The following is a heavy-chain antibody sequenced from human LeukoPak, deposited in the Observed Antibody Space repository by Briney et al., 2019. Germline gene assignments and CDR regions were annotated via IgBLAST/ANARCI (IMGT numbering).Heavy chain of an antibody. Sequence: GGSLRLSCAASGLTFSSYGMSWVRQVPGKGLEWVSGIRASGGNTYHADSVKGRFTMSRDNSKNMLYLQMKSLRAEDTAIYYCATLIGVVRGIIIGYLGYWGQGALVTVSP. D-gene: IGHD3-10*01. CDR1: GLTFSSYG. CDR2: IRASGGNT. CDR3: ATLIGVVRGIIIGYLGY. J-gene: IGHJ4*02. V-gene: IGHV3-23*01.